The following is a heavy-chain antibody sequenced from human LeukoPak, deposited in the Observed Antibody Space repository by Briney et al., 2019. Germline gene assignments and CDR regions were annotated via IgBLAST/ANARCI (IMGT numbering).Heavy chain of an antibody. CDR2: ISGSGGST. CDR3: AKGLRITFDY. J-gene: IGHJ4*02. CDR1: GFTFSTYA. Sequence: PGRSLRLSCAASGFTFSTYAMSWVRQAPGKGLEWVSGISGSGGSTYYADSVKGRFTISRDNSKNTLYLQMSSLRAEDTAVYYCAKGLRITFDYWGQGTLVTVSS. D-gene: IGHD1-20*01. V-gene: IGHV3-23*01.